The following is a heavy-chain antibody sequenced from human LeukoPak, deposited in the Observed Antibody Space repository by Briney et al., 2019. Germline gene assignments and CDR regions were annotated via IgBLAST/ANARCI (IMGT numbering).Heavy chain of an antibody. CDR3: ARGAYSYGYGY. CDR1: GGSITDYY. CDR2: DYYSGSS. D-gene: IGHD5-18*01. Sequence: ESSETLSLTCTVSGGSITDYYWGWIRQPPGKGLEWIGYDYYSGSSNYNPSLKSRVTISVDTSKNQFSLKMSSVTAADTAVYYCARGAYSYGYGYWGQGTLVTVSS. J-gene: IGHJ4*02. V-gene: IGHV4-59*01.